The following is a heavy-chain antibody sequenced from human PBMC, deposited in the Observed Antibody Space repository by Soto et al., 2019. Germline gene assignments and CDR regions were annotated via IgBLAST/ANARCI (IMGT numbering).Heavy chain of an antibody. V-gene: IGHV3-23*01. D-gene: IGHD1-1*01. CDR3: ANPIPKTGTTFGF. CDR1: GFTFSNFA. CDR2: ISGSGDDT. Sequence: QLLESGGGFVQPGGSLRLSCVASGFTFSNFAMAWVRQAPGEGLEWVSAISGSGDDTFYADSMKGRFTISRDNSKDTLYLQINSLRAEDTAVYYCANPIPKTGTTFGFWGQGPLVTVSS. J-gene: IGHJ4*02.